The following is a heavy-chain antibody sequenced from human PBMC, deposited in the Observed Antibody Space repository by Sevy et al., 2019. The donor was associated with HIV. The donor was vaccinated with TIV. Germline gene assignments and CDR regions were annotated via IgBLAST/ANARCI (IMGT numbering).Heavy chain of an antibody. CDR2: IYHSGST. J-gene: IGHJ5*02. CDR3: ARGGELDTYNWFDP. V-gene: IGHV4-38-2*01. CDR1: GYSISSGYY. D-gene: IGHD1-26*01. Sequence: SETLSLTCAVSGYSISSGYYWGWIRQPPGKGLEWIGSIYHSGSTYYNPSLKSRVTISVDTSKNQFSLKLSSVTAADTAVYYCARGGELDTYNWFDPWGQGTLVTVSS.